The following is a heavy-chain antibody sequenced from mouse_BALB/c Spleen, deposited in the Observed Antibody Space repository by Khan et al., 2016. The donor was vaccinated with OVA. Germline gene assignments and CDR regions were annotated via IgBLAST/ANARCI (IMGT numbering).Heavy chain of an antibody. V-gene: IGHV5-6*01. J-gene: IGHJ3*01. CDR3: ARLAYYYNSEGFAY. CDR1: GFTFSTYG. D-gene: IGHD1-1*01. Sequence: EVELVESGGDLVKPGGSLELSCAASGFTFSTYGMSWVRQTPDMRLEWVATISSGGHYTYYPDSVKGRFTISRDNAKNTLYLHMSSLKSEDTAIYYCARLAYYYNSEGFAYWGQGTLVTGSA. CDR2: ISSGGHYT.